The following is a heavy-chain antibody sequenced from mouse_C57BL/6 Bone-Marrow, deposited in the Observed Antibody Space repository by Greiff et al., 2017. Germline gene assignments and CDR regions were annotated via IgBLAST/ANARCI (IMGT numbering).Heavy chain of an antibody. Sequence: VQLQQSGPELVKPGASVKLSCKASGYTFTSYDINWVKQRPGEGLEWIGRIYPRDGSTKYNGKFKGKATLTVDTSSSTACMELHSLTSEDSAVYCCGSVWFADWGQGTLVTVSA. CDR3: GSVWFAD. CDR2: IYPRDGST. CDR1: GYTFTSYD. J-gene: IGHJ3*01. D-gene: IGHD6-1*01. V-gene: IGHV1-85*01.